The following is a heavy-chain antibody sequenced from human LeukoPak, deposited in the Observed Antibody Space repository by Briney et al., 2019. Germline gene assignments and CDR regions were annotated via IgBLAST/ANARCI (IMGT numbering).Heavy chain of an antibody. Sequence: PSETLSLTCTVSGGSISSSSYYWGWIRQPPGKGLEWIGSIYYSGSTYYNPSLKSRVTISVDTSKNQFSLKLSSVTAADTAVYYCARLATTVTIQGGRYYYYMDVWGKGTTVTVSS. V-gene: IGHV4-39*01. CDR1: GGSISSSSYY. J-gene: IGHJ6*03. D-gene: IGHD4-11*01. CDR2: IYYSGST. CDR3: ARLATTVTIQGGRYYYYMDV.